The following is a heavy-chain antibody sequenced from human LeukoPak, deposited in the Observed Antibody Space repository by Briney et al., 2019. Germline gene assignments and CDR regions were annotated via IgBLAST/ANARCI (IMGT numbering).Heavy chain of an antibody. D-gene: IGHD2-15*01. Sequence: GGSLRLSCAASGFTFSSYGMHWVRQAPGKGLEWVAVIWYDGSNKYYADSVKGRFTISRDNSKNTLYLQMNSLRAEDTAVYYCARGSKGYRSGGSCYSGPGDYWGQGTLVTVSS. CDR3: ARGSKGYRSGGSCYSGPGDY. V-gene: IGHV3-33*01. J-gene: IGHJ4*02. CDR2: IWYDGSNK. CDR1: GFTFSSYG.